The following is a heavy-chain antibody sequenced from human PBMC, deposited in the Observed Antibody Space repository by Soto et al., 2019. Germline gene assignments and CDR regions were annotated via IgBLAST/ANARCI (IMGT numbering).Heavy chain of an antibody. CDR1: GFTFSSYG. D-gene: IGHD3-22*01. J-gene: IGHJ4*02. Sequence: SLRRSCAASGFTFSSYGVHLVRQAPGKGLEWVAVISYDGSNKYYADSVKGRFTISRDNSKNTLYLQMNSLRAEDTAVYYCAKSPETYYYDSSGYSYFDYWGQGTLVTVS. CDR3: AKSPETYYYDSSGYSYFDY. CDR2: ISYDGSNK. V-gene: IGHV3-30*18.